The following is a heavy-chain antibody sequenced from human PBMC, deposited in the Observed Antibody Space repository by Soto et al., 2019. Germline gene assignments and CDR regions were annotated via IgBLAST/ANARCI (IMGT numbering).Heavy chain of an antibody. D-gene: IGHD2-15*01. V-gene: IGHV4-39*01. Sequence: TSETLSLTCTVSGGSISSSSYYWGWIRQPPGKGLEWIGSIYYSGSTYYNPSLKSRVTISVDTSKNQFSLKLSSVTAADTAVYYCAGDCSGGSCYQYYYYYYYMDVWGKGTTVTVSS. CDR1: GGSISSSSYY. CDR2: IYYSGST. CDR3: AGDCSGGSCYQYYYYYYYMDV. J-gene: IGHJ6*03.